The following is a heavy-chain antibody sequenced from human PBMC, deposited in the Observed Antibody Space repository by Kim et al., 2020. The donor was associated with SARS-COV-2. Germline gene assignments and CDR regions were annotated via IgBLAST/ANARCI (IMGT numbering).Heavy chain of an antibody. CDR2: IYYSGST. Sequence: ETLSVTCTVSGGSISNYYWNWIRQPPGKGLEWIGYIYYSGSTNYNPSLKSRATISVDTSKNQFSLKLSSVTAADTAVYYCAREASSWEAFDIWGQGTMGTVSS. V-gene: IGHV4-59*01. CDR1: GGSISNYY. D-gene: IGHD6-13*01. J-gene: IGHJ3*02. CDR3: AREASSWEAFDI.